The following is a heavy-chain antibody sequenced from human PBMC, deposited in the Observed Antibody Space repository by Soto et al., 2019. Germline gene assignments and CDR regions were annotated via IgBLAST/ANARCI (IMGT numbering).Heavy chain of an antibody. V-gene: IGHV4-4*02. J-gene: IGHJ4*02. D-gene: IGHD6-19*01. Sequence: QVQLQESGPGLVKPSGTLSLTCAVSGGSISSSNWWSWVRQPPGKGLEWIGEIYHSGTANYNPSLKSLVTISMDKSNNQISLDLSSVTAADSAVYFCARHIAVTGTRGFDYRGQGTLVTVSS. CDR3: ARHIAVTGTRGFDY. CDR2: IYHSGTA. CDR1: GGSISSSNW.